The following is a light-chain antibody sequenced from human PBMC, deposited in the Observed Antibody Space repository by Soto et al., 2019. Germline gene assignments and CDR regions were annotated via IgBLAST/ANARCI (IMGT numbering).Light chain of an antibody. CDR1: DSNIGAGYD. CDR2: DNT. V-gene: IGLV1-40*01. Sequence: QFVLTQPPSLSGAPGQRVTISCTGSDSNIGAGYDVHGFQQLPRKAPKLLIHDNTNRPSGVPDRFSAYLPGTSASLCSTGLRDEDEADYYCKSYANNLSGSILGGGPTLTVL. J-gene: IGLJ2*01. CDR3: KSYANNLSGSI.